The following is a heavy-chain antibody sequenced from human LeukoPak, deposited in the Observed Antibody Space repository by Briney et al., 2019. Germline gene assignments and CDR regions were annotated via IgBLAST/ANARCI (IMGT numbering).Heavy chain of an antibody. CDR1: GGSISSHY. CDR2: IYYNWNT. J-gene: IGHJ6*02. CDR3: ARLKDSGWYGHYGMDV. Sequence: PSETLSLTRTVSGGSISSHYRSWIRQPPGKGLEWVGYIYYNWNTNYNPSLKSRVTISVDTSKNQFSLKLSSVTAADTAVYYCARLKDSGWYGHYGMDVWGQGTTVTVSS. V-gene: IGHV4-59*08. D-gene: IGHD6-19*01.